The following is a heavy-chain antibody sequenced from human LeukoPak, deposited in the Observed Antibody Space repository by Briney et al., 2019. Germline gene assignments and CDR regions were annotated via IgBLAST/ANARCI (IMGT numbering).Heavy chain of an antibody. Sequence: EPSETLSLTCAVYGGSFSGYYWSWIRQPPGKGLERIGEINHSGSTNYNPSLKSRVTISVDTSKNQFSLKLSSVTAADTTVYYCARGPDVNRAFDIWGQGTMVTVSS. CDR1: GGSFSGYY. J-gene: IGHJ3*02. CDR3: ARGPDVNRAFDI. CDR2: INHSGST. V-gene: IGHV4-34*01.